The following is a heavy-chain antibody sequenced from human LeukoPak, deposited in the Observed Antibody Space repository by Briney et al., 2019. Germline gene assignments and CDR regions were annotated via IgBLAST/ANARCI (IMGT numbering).Heavy chain of an antibody. V-gene: IGHV3-48*01. Sequence: GGSLRLSCAASGFIFGTYSMNWVRQAPGKGLEWVSYISSSSNTIYYADSVKGRFTISRDNAKNSLYLQMNSLRAEDTAIYYCTRDSPPDYWGQGTLVTVSS. J-gene: IGHJ4*02. CDR3: TRDSPPDY. CDR2: ISSSSNTI. CDR1: GFIFGTYS.